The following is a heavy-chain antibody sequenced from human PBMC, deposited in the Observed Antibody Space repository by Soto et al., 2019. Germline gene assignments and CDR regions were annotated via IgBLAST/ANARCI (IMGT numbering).Heavy chain of an antibody. CDR3: ARQLSSSHWYPPNWFDP. CDR1: GGSVSSGSYY. CDR2: IHYSGST. D-gene: IGHD6-13*01. V-gene: IGHV4-39*01. J-gene: IGHJ5*02. Sequence: SETLSLTCTVSGGSVSSGSYYWSWVRQPPGKGLEWIGNIHYSGSTYYNPSLKSRVTISVDTSKNQFSLKLSSVTAADTAVYYCARQLSSSHWYPPNWFDPWGQGTLVTVSS.